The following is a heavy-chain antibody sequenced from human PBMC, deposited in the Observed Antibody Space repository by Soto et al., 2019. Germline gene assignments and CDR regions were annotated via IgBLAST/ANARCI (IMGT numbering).Heavy chain of an antibody. V-gene: IGHV3-23*01. Sequence: EVQLLESGGRLVQPGGPLRLYFAASGFTFSSYDMNWVRQAPGLGLEWVSAISGSGGSTYYADSVKGRFTISRDNSQSTLYLQMNSLRAEDTAVYYCAKDRDSGSYFDYWGQGTLVTVSS. J-gene: IGHJ4*02. CDR3: AKDRDSGSYFDY. D-gene: IGHD1-26*01. CDR1: GFTFSSYD. CDR2: ISGSGGST.